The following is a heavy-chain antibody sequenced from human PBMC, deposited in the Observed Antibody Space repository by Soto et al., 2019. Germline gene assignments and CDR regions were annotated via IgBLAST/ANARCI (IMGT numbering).Heavy chain of an antibody. V-gene: IGHV3-30*18. D-gene: IGHD2-15*01. J-gene: IGHJ5*02. CDR2: ISYDGSNK. CDR3: AKDYGYCSGGSCYSSGWFDH. Sequence: HPGGSLRLSCAASGFTFSSYGMHWVRQAPGKGLEWVAVISYDGSNKYYADSVKGRFTISRDNSKNTLYLQMNSLRAEDTAVYYCAKDYGYCSGGSCYSSGWFDHWGQGT. CDR1: GFTFSSYG.